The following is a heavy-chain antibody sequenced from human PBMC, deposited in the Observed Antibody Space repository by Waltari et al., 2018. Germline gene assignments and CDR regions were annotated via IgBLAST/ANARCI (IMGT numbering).Heavy chain of an antibody. Sequence: QVQLHQWGAGLLKPSETLSLTCAIYGGSFSGHYKGWIRQPPGKGLEWIGEVHPSGSTDYNPSLTSRVTISVDTSKNQFSLNLSSVTAADTAIYYCARGQDSAKIHYWGQGTLVTVSS. CDR3: ARGQDSAKIHY. V-gene: IGHV4-34*01. D-gene: IGHD2-15*01. CDR2: VHPSGST. CDR1: GGSFSGHY. J-gene: IGHJ4*02.